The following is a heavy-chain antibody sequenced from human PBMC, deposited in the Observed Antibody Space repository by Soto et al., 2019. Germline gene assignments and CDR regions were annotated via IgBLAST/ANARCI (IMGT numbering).Heavy chain of an antibody. Sequence: QVQLQQSGPGLLKPSGTLSLTCFVSGDSINNNYWSSWVRPPRRKRLGWMGENDHTGGRSYTPSLTGQITHLVDTSKKQFSLKLTSATAADTAVYYCARAVYFTTGKCGEVLHYYNLDVWGQGTAVTVSS. CDR2: NDHTGGR. CDR1: GDSINNNYW. D-gene: IGHD3-10*01. CDR3: ARAVYFTTGKCGEVLHYYNLDV. J-gene: IGHJ6*02. V-gene: IGHV4-4*02.